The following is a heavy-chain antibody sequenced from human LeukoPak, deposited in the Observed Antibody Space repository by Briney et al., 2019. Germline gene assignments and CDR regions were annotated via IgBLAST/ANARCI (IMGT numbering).Heavy chain of an antibody. J-gene: IGHJ3*02. CDR1: GGSISSYY. CDR3: ASFSPPIAAKKSAFDI. Sequence: ETLSLTCTVSGGSISSYYWSWIRQPPGKGLEWVSYISSSSSTIYYADSVKGRFTISRDNAKNSLYLQMNSLRAEDTAVYYCASFSPPIAAKKSAFDIWGQGTMVTVSS. V-gene: IGHV3-48*01. CDR2: ISSSSSTI. D-gene: IGHD6-6*01.